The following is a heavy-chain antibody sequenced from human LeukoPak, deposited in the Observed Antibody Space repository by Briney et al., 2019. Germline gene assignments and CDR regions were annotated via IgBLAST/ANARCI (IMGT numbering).Heavy chain of an antibody. CDR2: INHSGST. D-gene: IGHD6-25*01. V-gene: IGHV4-34*01. CDR3: ARGHHWNPSGFDY. J-gene: IGHJ4*02. Sequence: PSETLSLTCAVYGGSFSGYYWSWIRQPPGKGLEWIGEINHSGSTNYNPSLKSRVTISVDTSKNQFSLKLSSVTAADTAVYYRARGHHWNPSGFDYWGQGTLVTVSS. CDR1: GGSFSGYY.